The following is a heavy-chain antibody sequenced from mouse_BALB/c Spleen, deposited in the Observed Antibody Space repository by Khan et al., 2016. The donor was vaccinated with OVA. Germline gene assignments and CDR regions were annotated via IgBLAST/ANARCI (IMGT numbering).Heavy chain of an antibody. Sequence: QVQLKESGPGLAVPSQSLSITCTISGFSLMNYGVHWVRQPPGKGLEWLVVIWSDGSTTYNSALKSRLTITKDNSQSQVFLKMNSLQTDDTAIYFCARQPYYHYNILDYWGQGTSVTVSS. J-gene: IGHJ4*01. CDR3: ARQPYYHYNILDY. CDR1: GFSLMNYG. D-gene: IGHD2-4*01. V-gene: IGHV2-6-1*01. CDR2: IWSDGST.